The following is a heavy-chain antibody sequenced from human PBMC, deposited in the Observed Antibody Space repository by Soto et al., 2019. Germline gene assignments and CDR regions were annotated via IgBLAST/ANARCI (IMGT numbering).Heavy chain of an antibody. CDR3: AISPGGYYID. CDR1: GFSFSSYW. V-gene: IGHV3-74*01. Sequence: EVQLVESGGGLVQPGGSLRLSCADSGFSFSSYWMHWVRQGPGKGLVWVARINTDGSSTNYADSVKGRFTISRDNAKNSLYLQMNSLRAEDTAVYYCAISPGGYYIDWGQGTMVTVSS. J-gene: IGHJ3*01. CDR2: INTDGSST. D-gene: IGHD3-9*01.